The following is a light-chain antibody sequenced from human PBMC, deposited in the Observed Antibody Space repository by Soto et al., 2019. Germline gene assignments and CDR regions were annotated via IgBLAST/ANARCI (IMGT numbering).Light chain of an antibody. V-gene: IGKV1-39*01. CDR3: QQSYSTRQT. CDR1: QSISSY. J-gene: IGKJ2*01. CDR2: AAS. Sequence: DIQMTQSPSSLSASVGDRVTITCRASQSISSYLNWYQQKPGKAPKLLIYAASSLQSGVPSRLSGSGSGTDFTLNISSLQPEDCATYACQQSYSTRQTFGQGTNLEIK.